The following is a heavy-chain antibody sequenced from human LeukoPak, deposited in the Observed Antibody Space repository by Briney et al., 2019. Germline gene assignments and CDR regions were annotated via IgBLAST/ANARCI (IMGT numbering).Heavy chain of an antibody. CDR3: ARDYPSMGRYYYGMDV. Sequence: LRLSCAASGFTFRNYAMSWIRQPPGKGLEWIGYIYYSGSTYYNPSLKSRVTISVDTSKNQFSLKLSSVTAADTAVYYCARDYPSMGRYYYGMDVWGQGTTVTVSS. D-gene: IGHD3-10*01. CDR1: GFTFRNYA. V-gene: IGHV4-30-4*08. CDR2: IYYSGST. J-gene: IGHJ6*02.